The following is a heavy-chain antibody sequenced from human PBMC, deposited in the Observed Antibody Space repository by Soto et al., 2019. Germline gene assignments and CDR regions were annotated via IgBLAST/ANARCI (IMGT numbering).Heavy chain of an antibody. J-gene: IGHJ4*02. V-gene: IGHV3-74*01. CDR3: ARDGGGYTSSWFFDH. D-gene: IGHD6-13*01. Sequence: PGGSLRLSCATSGFTFSSYWMHWVRQAPGKGQVWVSRIQNDGSSTLYADYVKGRFTISRDNAKNTLYLQMNSLRAEDTAVYYCARDGGGYTSSWFFDHWGQGTPVTVS. CDR2: IQNDGSST. CDR1: GFTFSSYW.